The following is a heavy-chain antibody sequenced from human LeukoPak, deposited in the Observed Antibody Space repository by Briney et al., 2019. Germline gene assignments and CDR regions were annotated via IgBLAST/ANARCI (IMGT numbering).Heavy chain of an antibody. CDR3: ARGYDSGGYYQF. CDR1: GGSFSGHY. CDR2: INRGGST. Sequence: SETLSLTCTVYGGSFSGHYWTWIRQPPGKGLEWIGEINRGGSTSYNPSLKSRVTISIDTSKKQFSLKLNSVTAADTGVYYCARGYDSGGYYQFWGQGTLVTVSS. V-gene: IGHV4-34*01. D-gene: IGHD3-10*01. J-gene: IGHJ1*01.